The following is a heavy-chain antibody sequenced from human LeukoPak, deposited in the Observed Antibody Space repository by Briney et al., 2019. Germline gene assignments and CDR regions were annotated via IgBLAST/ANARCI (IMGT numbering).Heavy chain of an antibody. CDR2: ISGSGGST. Sequence: PGGPLRLSCAASGFTFSSYAMSWVRQAPGKGLEWVSAISGSGGSTYYADSVKGRFTISRDNPKNTLYLQMNSLRAEDTAVYYCAKDGVEVVAATSYPNWFAPWGQGTLVTVSS. CDR3: AKDGVEVVAATSYPNWFAP. D-gene: IGHD2-15*01. J-gene: IGHJ5*02. V-gene: IGHV3-23*01. CDR1: GFTFSSYA.